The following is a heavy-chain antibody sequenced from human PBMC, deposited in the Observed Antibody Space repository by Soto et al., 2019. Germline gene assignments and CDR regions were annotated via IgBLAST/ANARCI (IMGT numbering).Heavy chain of an antibody. CDR2: MSYDGRDQ. CDR1: GFTFTGYG. J-gene: IGHJ4*02. D-gene: IGHD6-19*01. CDR3: VKQWLDYFDH. Sequence: QVQLVESGGGVVQPGRSLRLSCAASGFTFTGYGMHWVRQAPGKGLEWVAVMSYDGRDQYYADSVKGRFTISRDTSKDQVYLQMSSLKSGDTAVYYCVKQWLDYFDHWGQGTLVTVSS. V-gene: IGHV3-30*03.